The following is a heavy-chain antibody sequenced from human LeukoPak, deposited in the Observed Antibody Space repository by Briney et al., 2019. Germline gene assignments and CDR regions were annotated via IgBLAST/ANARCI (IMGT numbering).Heavy chain of an antibody. Sequence: GSSVKVSCKASGGTFSSYAISWVRQAPGQGLEWMGGIIPIFGTANYAQKFQGRVTITADESTSTAYMELSSLRSEDTAVYYCARKKAAAANNWFDPWGQGTLVTVSS. CDR1: GGTFSSYA. J-gene: IGHJ5*02. V-gene: IGHV1-69*01. D-gene: IGHD6-13*01. CDR2: IIPIFGTA. CDR3: ARKKAAAANNWFDP.